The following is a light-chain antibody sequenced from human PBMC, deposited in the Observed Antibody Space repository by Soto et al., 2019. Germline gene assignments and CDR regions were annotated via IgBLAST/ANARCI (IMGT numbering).Light chain of an antibody. CDR1: QTVRNNY. CDR2: DAF. V-gene: IGKV3-20*01. Sequence: EFPHYPCTLPLSPGITTTRSCIYSQTVRNNYLAWYQQKPGQAPRLLIYDAFSRATGIPARLRGGGSGTDFPLTISRLEPEEFGVYYCKQFSSSSLPFGGGTNVDIK. CDR3: KQFSSSSLP. J-gene: IGKJ4*01.